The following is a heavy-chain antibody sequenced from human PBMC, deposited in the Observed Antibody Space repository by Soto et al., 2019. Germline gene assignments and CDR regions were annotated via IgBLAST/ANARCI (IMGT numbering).Heavy chain of an antibody. CDR3: AHRFYSGSYLWFDP. CDR2: IKQDGSEK. J-gene: IGHJ5*02. V-gene: IGHV3-7*05. CDR1: GFTFSSYW. Sequence: PGGSLRLSCAASGFTFSSYWVSWVRQAPGKGLEWVANIKQDGSEKYYVDSVKGRFTISRDNAKNSLYLQMNSLRAEDTAVYYCAHRFYSGSYLWFDPWGQGTLVTVSS. D-gene: IGHD1-26*01.